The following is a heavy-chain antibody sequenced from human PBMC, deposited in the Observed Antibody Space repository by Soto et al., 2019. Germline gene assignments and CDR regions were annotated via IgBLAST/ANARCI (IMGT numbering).Heavy chain of an antibody. J-gene: IGHJ4*02. Sequence: PGGSLRLSCAVSGFSFRDSAIHWVRQASGIGLEWVGRIRSKGYNYATVFGASVKGRFTISRDNSKNSLFLQMNSLRAEDTAVYFCARDYGWPNFDSWGQGTLVTVSS. D-gene: IGHD3-10*01. CDR1: GFSFRDSA. V-gene: IGHV3-73*01. CDR3: ARDYGWPNFDS. CDR2: IRSKGYNYAT.